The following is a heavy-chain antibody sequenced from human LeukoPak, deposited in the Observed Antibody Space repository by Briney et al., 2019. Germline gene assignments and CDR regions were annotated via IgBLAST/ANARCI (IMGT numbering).Heavy chain of an antibody. D-gene: IGHD5-18*01. CDR1: GFSFSTYS. V-gene: IGHV3-21*01. CDR2: ISRNSRYI. CDR3: ARGRNVDTSMVNDY. Sequence: GGSLRLSCAASGFSFSTYSMNWVRQAPGKGLEWVSSISRNSRYIYYADSMRGRFTISRDNSKNTVYVQMNSLRAEDTAVYFCARGRNVDTSMVNDYWGQGTLVTVSS. J-gene: IGHJ4*02.